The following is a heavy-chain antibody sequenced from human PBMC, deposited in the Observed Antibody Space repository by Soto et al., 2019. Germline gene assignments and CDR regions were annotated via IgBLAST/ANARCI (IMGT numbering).Heavy chain of an antibody. CDR3: ARDQLYCGGDCYSPPLDYFDY. CDR1: GFTFSSYG. J-gene: IGHJ4*02. V-gene: IGHV3-33*01. CDR2: IWYDGSNK. Sequence: QVQLVESGGGVVQPGRSLRLSCAASGFTFSSYGMHWVRQAPGKGLEWVAVIWYDGSNKYYADSVKGRFTISRDNSKNTLYLQMNSRRAEDTAVYYCARDQLYCGGDCYSPPLDYFDYWGQGTLVTVSS. D-gene: IGHD2-21*02.